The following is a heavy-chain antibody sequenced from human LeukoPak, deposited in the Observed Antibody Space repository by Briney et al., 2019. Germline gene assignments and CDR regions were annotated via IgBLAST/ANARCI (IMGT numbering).Heavy chain of an antibody. D-gene: IGHD3-3*01. Sequence: GRSLRLSCAASGFTFSSYAMSWVRQAPGKGLEWVSAISGSGGSTYYADSVKGRFTISRDNSKNTLYLQMNSLRAEDTAVYYCVKDHGPTYYDFWSGSSFDYWGQGTLVTVSS. CDR1: GFTFSSYA. CDR2: ISGSGGST. CDR3: VKDHGPTYYDFWSGSSFDY. V-gene: IGHV3-23*01. J-gene: IGHJ4*02.